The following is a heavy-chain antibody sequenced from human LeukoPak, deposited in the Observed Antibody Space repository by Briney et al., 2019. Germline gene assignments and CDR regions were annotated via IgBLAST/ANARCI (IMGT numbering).Heavy chain of an antibody. Sequence: SETLCLTCAVSGVAIRSYYWSWVRQPPGKGLEWIWDTYYSGGTNYNPSPKSRVTTSADTSTNNISLQLIYMPTAETPVYYCARAGYYYGSGRFYHYYYMDVWGKGTTVTVSS. CDR1: GVAIRSYY. J-gene: IGHJ6*03. D-gene: IGHD3-10*01. CDR2: TYYSGGT. CDR3: ARAGYYYGSGRFYHYYYMDV. V-gene: IGHV4-59*12.